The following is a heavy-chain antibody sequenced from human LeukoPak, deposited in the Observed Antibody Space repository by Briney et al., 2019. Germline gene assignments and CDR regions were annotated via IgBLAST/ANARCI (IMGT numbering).Heavy chain of an antibody. V-gene: IGHV3-33*01. J-gene: IGHJ4*02. CDR3: ARDGYYDFWSGYYVDY. CDR2: IWYDGSNK. CDR1: GFTFSSYG. Sequence: GGSLRLSCAASGFTFSSYGMHWVRQAPGKGLEWVAVIWYDGSNKYYADSVKGRFTISRDNSKNTLYLQMNSLRAEDTAMYYCARDGYYDFWSGYYVDYWGQGTLVTVSS. D-gene: IGHD3-3*01.